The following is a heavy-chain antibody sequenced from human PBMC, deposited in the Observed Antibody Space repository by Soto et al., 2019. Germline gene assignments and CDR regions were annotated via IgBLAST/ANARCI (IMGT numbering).Heavy chain of an antibody. D-gene: IGHD4-17*01. J-gene: IGHJ4*02. Sequence: GGSLRLSCAASGFTFDDYAMHWVRQAPGKGLEWVSGISWNSGSIDYADSVKDRFTISRDNAKNSLYLQMNSLRAEDTAFYYCAKGPRATVILGPCFDYWGQGSLVTVSS. CDR3: AKGPRATVILGPCFDY. CDR1: GFTFDDYA. V-gene: IGHV3-9*01. CDR2: ISWNSGSI.